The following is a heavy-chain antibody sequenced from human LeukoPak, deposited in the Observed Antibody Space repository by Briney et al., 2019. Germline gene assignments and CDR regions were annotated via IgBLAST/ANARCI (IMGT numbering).Heavy chain of an antibody. D-gene: IGHD3-16*01. CDR2: IYTTETT. J-gene: IGHJ4*02. V-gene: IGHV4-4*08. CDR1: AGSISTCH. CDR3: ARWGSITTARFDY. Sequence: SETLSLTCSVCAGSISTCHWRCMRQPPGKAVEGIGYIYTTETTTYTPSLESRVTISVDTSKNQFSLELSSVTAADTAVYYCARWGSITTARFDYWGQGTLVTVSS.